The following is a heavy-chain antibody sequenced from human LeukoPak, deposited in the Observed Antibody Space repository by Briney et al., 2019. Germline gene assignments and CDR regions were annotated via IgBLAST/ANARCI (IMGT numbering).Heavy chain of an antibody. CDR1: GFNVSSNY. D-gene: IGHD3-3*01. Sequence: GGSLRLSCAASGFNVSSNYMSWVRQAPGKGLEWVSVIYSGGSTYYAASVKGRFTISRDNSKNTLYLQMNSLRAEDTAVYYCARDRWITYYDFWSGYYTGFDYWGQGTLVTVSS. CDR2: IYSGGST. CDR3: ARDRWITYYDFWSGYYTGFDY. J-gene: IGHJ4*02. V-gene: IGHV3-66*01.